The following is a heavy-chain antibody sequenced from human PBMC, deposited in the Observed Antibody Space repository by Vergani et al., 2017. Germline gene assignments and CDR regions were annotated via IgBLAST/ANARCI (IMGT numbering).Heavy chain of an antibody. V-gene: IGHV3-7*01. D-gene: IGHD3-22*01. CDR2: IKKDGSEK. Sequence: EVQLLESGGGLVQPGGSLRLTCAASEFTFSNYAMNWVRQAPGKGPEWVANIKKDGSEKYYLDSVKGRFTISRDNAKNSVYLQMNSLRVEDTAVYYCAFDTSGSYYIDYWGQGTLVTVFS. J-gene: IGHJ4*02. CDR3: AFDTSGSYYIDY. CDR1: EFTFSNYA.